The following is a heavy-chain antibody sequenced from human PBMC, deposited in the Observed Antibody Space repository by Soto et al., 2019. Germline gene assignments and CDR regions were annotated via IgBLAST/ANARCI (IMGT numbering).Heavy chain of an antibody. V-gene: IGHV3-30*18. Sequence: HPGGSLRLSCAASGFTFSAYGMHWVRQAPGKGLEWVAVISYDGSNKYYADSVKGRFTISRDNSKNTLYLQMNSLRAEDTAVYFCAKVTFSGYYYYSYGLDVWGXGTTVPVAS. CDR2: ISYDGSNK. CDR1: GFTFSAYG. CDR3: AKVTFSGYYYYSYGLDV. J-gene: IGHJ6*02. D-gene: IGHD1-26*01.